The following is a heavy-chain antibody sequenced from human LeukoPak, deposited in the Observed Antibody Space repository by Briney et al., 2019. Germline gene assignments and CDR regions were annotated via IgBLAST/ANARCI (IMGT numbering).Heavy chain of an antibody. Sequence: SQTLSLTCVVSGDSVSSKNGAWHWIRQSPSGGLEWLGRTYYRSKWYNDYAESMEGRMTISQDTSKNQCSLHLNSVTPDDTAVYYCARDFGTTGWHTFDYWGQGTLVTVSS. D-gene: IGHD6-19*01. CDR3: ARDFGTTGWHTFDY. J-gene: IGHJ4*02. CDR2: TYYRSKWYN. V-gene: IGHV6-1*01. CDR1: GDSVSSKNGA.